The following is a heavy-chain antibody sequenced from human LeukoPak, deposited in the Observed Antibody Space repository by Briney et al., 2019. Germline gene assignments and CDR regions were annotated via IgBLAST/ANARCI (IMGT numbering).Heavy chain of an antibody. CDR3: ARLEYEAPPVDY. V-gene: IGHV4-38-2*02. J-gene: IGHJ4*02. D-gene: IGHD3-3*01. CDR2: IYHSGYT. CDR1: DYFISRGYY. Sequence: SETLSLTCTAFDYFISRGYYWGWIRPPPGNGLEWIVSIYHSGYTSYTPSLKSRVTGSVDTSKIQFSLKLSSVTAADTAVYYCARLEYEAPPVDYWGQGTLVTVSS.